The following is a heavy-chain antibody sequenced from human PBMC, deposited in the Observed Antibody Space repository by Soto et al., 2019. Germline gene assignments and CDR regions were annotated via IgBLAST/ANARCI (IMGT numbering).Heavy chain of an antibody. CDR3: ARDVVGLTHFDY. J-gene: IGHJ4*02. V-gene: IGHV4-59*13. CDR1: GGSFSPNY. D-gene: IGHD2-21*01. CDR2: TYYIGRT. Sequence: PSETLSLTCTVSGGSFSPNYWNWIRQPLGKGLEWIGYTYYIGRTNYNPSIKSRVTISLDTSRNQISLNLNSVTAADTAIYYCARDVVGLTHFDYWGQGILVTVSS.